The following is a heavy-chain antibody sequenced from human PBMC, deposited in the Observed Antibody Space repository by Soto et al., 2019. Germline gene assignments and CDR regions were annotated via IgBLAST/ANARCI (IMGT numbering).Heavy chain of an antibody. CDR1: GFICSSYD. Sequence: GGSLRLSCAASGFICSSYDMSWVRQAPGKGLEWVSTILVDGRTFYVDSVKGRFTISRDNSKNTVYLRMNSLTAGDTALYYCAKATATGGGAFDICGQGTMVTVSS. J-gene: IGHJ3*02. D-gene: IGHD2-8*02. CDR3: AKATATGGGAFDI. V-gene: IGHV3-23*01. CDR2: ILVDGRT.